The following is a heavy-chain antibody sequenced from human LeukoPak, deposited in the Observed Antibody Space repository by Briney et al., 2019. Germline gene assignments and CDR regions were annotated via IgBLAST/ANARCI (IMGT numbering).Heavy chain of an antibody. Sequence: PGGSLRLSCVASGFSFSSYWMAWVRQAPGKGLEWVANIKYDGSHKYYVDSVKGRFTISRDNAKNSVYLQMNSLRVDDTAVYFCASSHDSSGNDWGQGTMVTSPQ. CDR3: ASSHDSSGND. CDR1: GFSFSSYW. J-gene: IGHJ4*02. CDR2: IKYDGSHK. D-gene: IGHD3-22*01. V-gene: IGHV3-7*01.